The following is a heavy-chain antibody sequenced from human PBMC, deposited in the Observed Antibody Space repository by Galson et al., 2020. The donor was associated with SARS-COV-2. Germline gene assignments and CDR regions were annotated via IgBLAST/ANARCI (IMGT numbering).Heavy chain of an antibody. D-gene: IGHD3-22*01. J-gene: IGHJ6*02. Sequence: SETLSLTCAVYGGSFSGYYWSWIRQPPGKGLEWIGEINHSGSTNYNPSLKSRVTISVDTSKNQFSLKLSSVTAADTAVYYCAGVEYYYDSSGYPQRTYGMDVWGQGTTVTVSS. CDR2: INHSGST. CDR1: GGSFSGYY. V-gene: IGHV4-34*01. CDR3: AGVEYYYDSSGYPQRTYGMDV.